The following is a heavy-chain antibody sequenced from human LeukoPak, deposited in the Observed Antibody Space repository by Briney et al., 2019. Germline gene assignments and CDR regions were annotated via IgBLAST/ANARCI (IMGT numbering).Heavy chain of an antibody. J-gene: IGHJ3*02. CDR1: GGSISSSSYY. CDR2: IYYSGGT. Sequence: SETLSLTCTVSGGSISSSSYYWGWIRQPPGKGLEWIGSIYYSGGTYYNPSLKSRVTISVDTSKNQFSLKLSSVTAADTAVYYCARELSYYDSSGYYYVFAFDIWGQGTMVTVSS. V-gene: IGHV4-39*07. CDR3: ARELSYYDSSGYYYVFAFDI. D-gene: IGHD3-22*01.